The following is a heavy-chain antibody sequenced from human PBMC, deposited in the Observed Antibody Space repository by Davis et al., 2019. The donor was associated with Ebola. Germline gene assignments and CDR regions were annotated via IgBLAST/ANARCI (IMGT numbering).Heavy chain of an antibody. D-gene: IGHD2-15*01. V-gene: IGHV3-23*01. CDR1: GFTFSSYG. CDR3: AKIKDVAGIDY. Sequence: PGGSLRLSCAASGFTFSSYGMSWVRQAPGKGQEWVSSISGDGGATYYADSVKGRFTVSRDNAKNTLYLQMNSLRADDTAVYHCAKIKDVAGIDYWGQGTLVTVSS. J-gene: IGHJ4*02. CDR2: ISGDGGAT.